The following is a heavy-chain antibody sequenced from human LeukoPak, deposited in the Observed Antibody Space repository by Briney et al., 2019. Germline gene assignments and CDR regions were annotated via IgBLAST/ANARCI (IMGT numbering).Heavy chain of an antibody. CDR2: IIPIFGTA. CDR3: ARGYGYFDWLSAPYYFDY. Sequence: SVKVSCKASGGTFSSYAISWVRQAPGQGLEWMGGIIPIFGTANYAQKFQGRVTITADESTSTAYMELSSLRSEDTAVYYCARGYGYFDWLSAPYYFDYWGQGTLVTVSS. V-gene: IGHV1-69*13. D-gene: IGHD3-9*01. CDR1: GGTFSSYA. J-gene: IGHJ4*02.